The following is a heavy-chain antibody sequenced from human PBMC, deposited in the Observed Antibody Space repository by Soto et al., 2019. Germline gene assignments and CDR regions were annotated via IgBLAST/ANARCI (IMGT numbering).Heavy chain of an antibody. J-gene: IGHJ4*02. CDR2: ISYHGNDK. Sequence: LRLSCAASEFTFSSDAMHWVRQAPGKGLEWVAVISYHGNDKYYADFVKGRFTISRDNSRNTLYLQMNSLRAEDTAVYYCARSRYYYDTSDYLDYWGQGTLVTVSS. D-gene: IGHD3-22*01. V-gene: IGHV3-30-3*01. CDR1: EFTFSSDA. CDR3: ARSRYYYDTSDYLDY.